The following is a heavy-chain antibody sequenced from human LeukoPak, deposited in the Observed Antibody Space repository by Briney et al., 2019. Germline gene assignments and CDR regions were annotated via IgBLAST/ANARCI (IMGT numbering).Heavy chain of an antibody. CDR3: AREKFDS. J-gene: IGHJ5*01. Sequence: PGRSLRLSCAASGFAFSNFAMHWVRQAPGKGLEWVAVVSYEGTIKYYSDSAKGRFTISRDNSNSLISLQMNNLTTEDTAAYYCAREKFDSWGQGTLVIVSP. CDR1: GFAFSNFA. V-gene: IGHV3-30*14. CDR2: VSYEGTIK.